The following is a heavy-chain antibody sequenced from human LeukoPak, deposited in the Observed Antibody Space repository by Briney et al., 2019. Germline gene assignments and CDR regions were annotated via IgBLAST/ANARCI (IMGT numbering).Heavy chain of an antibody. J-gene: IGHJ6*02. D-gene: IGHD2-15*01. Sequence: SETLSLTCTVSGGSISSYYWSWIRQPPGKGLEWIGYIYYSGSTNYNPSLKSRVTISVDTSKNQFSLKLSSVTAADTAVYYCARVRCSGGSCPHYYYYGMDVWGQGTRSPSP. CDR1: GGSISSYY. CDR2: IYYSGST. V-gene: IGHV4-59*01. CDR3: ARVRCSGGSCPHYYYYGMDV.